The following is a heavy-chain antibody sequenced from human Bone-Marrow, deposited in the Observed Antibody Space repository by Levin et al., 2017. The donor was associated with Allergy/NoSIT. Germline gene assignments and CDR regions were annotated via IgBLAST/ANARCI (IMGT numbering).Heavy chain of an antibody. CDR3: ARGGYSGYDPFDY. CDR1: GGSISSGDYY. CDR2: IYYSGST. J-gene: IGHJ4*02. V-gene: IGHV4-30-4*01. D-gene: IGHD5-12*01. Sequence: SQTLSLTCTVSGGSISSGDYYWSWIRQPPGKGLEWIGYIYYSGSTYYNPSLKSRVTISVDTSKNQFSLKLSSVTAADTAVYYCARGGYSGYDPFDYWGQGTLVTVSS.